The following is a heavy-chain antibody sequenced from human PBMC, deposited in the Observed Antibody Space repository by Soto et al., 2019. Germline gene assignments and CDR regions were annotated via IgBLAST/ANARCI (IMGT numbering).Heavy chain of an antibody. D-gene: IGHD3-3*01. CDR1: GYTFTSYY. Sequence: QVQLVQSGAEVKKPGASVKVSCKASGYTFTSYYMHWVRQAPGQGLEWMGIINPSGGSTSYAQKFHGRVTMTRDTSTSTVYMELSSLRSEDTAVYYCARDRRSITIFGVVIRNYYYYGMDVW. CDR3: ARDRRSITIFGVVIRNYYYYGMDV. J-gene: IGHJ6*01. CDR2: INPSGGST. V-gene: IGHV1-46*01.